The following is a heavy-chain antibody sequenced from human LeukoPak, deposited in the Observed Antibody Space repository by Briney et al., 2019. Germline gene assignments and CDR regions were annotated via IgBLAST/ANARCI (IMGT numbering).Heavy chain of an antibody. CDR3: ARVAHYYDSSGYQYYFDY. V-gene: IGHV4-39*07. J-gene: IGHJ4*02. D-gene: IGHD3-22*01. Sequence: SETLSLTCTVSGGSISSSSYYWGWIRQPPGKGLEWIGSIYYSGSTYYNPSLKSRVTISVDTSKNQFSLKLSSVTAADTAVYHCARVAHYYDSSGYQYYFDYWGQGTLVTVSS. CDR2: IYYSGST. CDR1: GGSISSSSYY.